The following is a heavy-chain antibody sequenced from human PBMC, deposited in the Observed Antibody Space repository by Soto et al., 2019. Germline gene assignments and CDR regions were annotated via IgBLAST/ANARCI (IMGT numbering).Heavy chain of an antibody. D-gene: IGHD5-18*01. J-gene: IGHJ4*02. CDR2: ISSSSSYI. CDR3: ARETSYGPYFDY. Sequence: PGGSLRLSCAASGFTFSSYSMNWVRQAPGKGPEWVSSISSSSSYIYYADSVKGRFTISRDNAKNSLYLQMNSLRAEDTAVYYCARETSYGPYFDYWGQGTLVTVSS. V-gene: IGHV3-21*01. CDR1: GFTFSSYS.